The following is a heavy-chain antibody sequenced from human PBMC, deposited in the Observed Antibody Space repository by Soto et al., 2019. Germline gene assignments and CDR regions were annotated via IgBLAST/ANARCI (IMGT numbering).Heavy chain of an antibody. CDR1: GGSISSSSYY. CDR3: RVTFFGVIIRDDC. CDR2: IYYSGST. D-gene: IGHD3-3*01. J-gene: IGHJ4*02. Sequence: PSETLSLTCTVSGGSISSSSYYWGWIRQPPGKGLEWIGSIYYSGSTYYNPSLKSRVTISVDTSKNQFSLKLSSVTAADTAVYYCRVTFFGVIIRDDCWGQGTLVTVSS. V-gene: IGHV4-39*01.